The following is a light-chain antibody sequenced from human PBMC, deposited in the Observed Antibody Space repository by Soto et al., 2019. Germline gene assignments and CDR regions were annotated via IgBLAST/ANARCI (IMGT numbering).Light chain of an antibody. J-gene: IGLJ1*01. V-gene: IGLV2-14*01. CDR2: DVT. CDR1: SXDVGGYIY. Sequence: QSALTQPASVSGSPGQSITISCTGTSXDVGGYIYVSWYQQHPGKAPNLMIYDVTSRPSAGSYRFSGSKSGNTASLTSSGLQAEDEAVYYCSSYTTSSSDVVGTWPKVTVL. CDR3: SSYTTSSSDV.